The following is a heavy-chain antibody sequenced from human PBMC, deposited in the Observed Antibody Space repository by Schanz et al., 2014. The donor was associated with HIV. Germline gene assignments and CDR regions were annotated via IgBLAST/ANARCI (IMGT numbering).Heavy chain of an antibody. Sequence: QVQLQQWGAGLLKPSETLSLTCAVYGGSFSGYYWSWIRQPPGKGLEWIGAINHSENTNYNPSLNSRVTISLDKSKNQFSLKLTLVTAADTAVYYCARDNDPYYYDSRGYYDRLFDYWGQGTLVTVSS. V-gene: IGHV4-34*01. J-gene: IGHJ4*02. CDR3: ARDNDPYYYDSRGYYDRLFDY. CDR2: INHSENT. CDR1: GGSFSGYY. D-gene: IGHD3-22*01.